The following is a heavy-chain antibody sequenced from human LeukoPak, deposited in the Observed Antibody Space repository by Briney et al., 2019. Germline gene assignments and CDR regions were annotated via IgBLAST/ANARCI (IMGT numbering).Heavy chain of an antibody. CDR2: ISWNSGSI. D-gene: IGHD3-10*01. CDR3: VKPYGSGSYYFDS. V-gene: IGHV3-9*01. Sequence: PGGSLRLSCAASGFTFDDYAMHWVRQAPGKGLEWVSGISWNSGSIGYADSVKGRFTISRDNAKNSLYLQMNSLRAEDTALYYCVKPYGSGSYYFDSWGQGTLVAVSS. CDR1: GFTFDDYA. J-gene: IGHJ4*02.